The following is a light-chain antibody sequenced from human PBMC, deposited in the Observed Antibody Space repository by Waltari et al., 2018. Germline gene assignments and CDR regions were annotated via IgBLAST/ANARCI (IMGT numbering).Light chain of an antibody. J-gene: IGLJ2*01. CDR1: SDDVGAYNY. Sequence: QSALTQPASVSGSPGQSITISCTGTSDDVGAYNYVSWYQQHPGLAPKLIIYEVNNLPSGMPGRFSGSKSGTTASLTITGLQADDESHYYCTSYRSSSTPVVFGGGTKLTVL. V-gene: IGLV2-14*01. CDR3: TSYRSSSTPVV. CDR2: EVN.